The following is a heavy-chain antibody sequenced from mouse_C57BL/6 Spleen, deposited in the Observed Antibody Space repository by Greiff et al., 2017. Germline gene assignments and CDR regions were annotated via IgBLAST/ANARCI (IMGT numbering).Heavy chain of an antibody. CDR3: TTAYDEVYYFDY. Sequence: VQLQQSGAELVRPGASVKLSCTASGFNIKDYYMHWVKQRPEQGLEWIGRIDPEDGDTEYAPKFQGKATMTADTSPNTAYLQLSSLTSEDTAVYYCTTAYDEVYYFDYWGQGTTLTVSS. V-gene: IGHV14-1*01. CDR1: GFNIKDYY. J-gene: IGHJ2*01. CDR2: IDPEDGDT. D-gene: IGHD2-12*01.